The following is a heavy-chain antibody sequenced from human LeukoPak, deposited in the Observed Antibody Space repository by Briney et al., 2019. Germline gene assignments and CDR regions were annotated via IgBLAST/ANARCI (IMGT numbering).Heavy chain of an antibody. D-gene: IGHD3-3*01. V-gene: IGHV3-21*01. Sequence: GGSLRLSCAASGFTFSSYSMNWVRQAPGKGLEWVSSISSSSSYIYYADSVKGRFTISRDNAKNSLYLQMNSLRAEDTAVYYCARERITIFGVVIIEYAFDIWGQGTMVTVSS. J-gene: IGHJ3*02. CDR1: GFTFSSYS. CDR3: ARERITIFGVVIIEYAFDI. CDR2: ISSSSSYI.